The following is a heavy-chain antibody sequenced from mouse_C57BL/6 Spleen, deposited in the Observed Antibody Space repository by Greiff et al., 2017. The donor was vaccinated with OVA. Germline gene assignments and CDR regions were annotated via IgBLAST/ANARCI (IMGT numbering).Heavy chain of an antibody. CDR1: GYSITGGYY. J-gene: IGHJ2*01. CDR3: ARANWDGYFDY. D-gene: IGHD4-1*01. V-gene: IGHV3-6*01. Sequence: EVKLMESGPGLVKPSQSLSLTCSVTGYSITGGYYWNWIRQFPGNKLEWMGYISYDGSNNYNPSLKNRISITRDTSKNQFFLKLNSVTTEDTATYYCARANWDGYFDYWGQGTTLTVSS. CDR2: ISYDGSN.